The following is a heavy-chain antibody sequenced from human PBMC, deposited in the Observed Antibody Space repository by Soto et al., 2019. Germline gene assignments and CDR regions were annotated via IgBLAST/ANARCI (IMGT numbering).Heavy chain of an antibody. J-gene: IGHJ5*02. CDR1: GGSISSSSYY. V-gene: IGHV4-39*01. Sequence: QLQLQESGPGLVKPSETLSLTCTVSGGSISSSSYYWGWIRQPPGKGLEWIGSIYYSGSTYYNPSLKSRVTISVDTSKNQFSLKLSSVTAADTAVYYCARSGVVRGVQRGNWFDPWGQGTLVTVSS. CDR2: IYYSGST. D-gene: IGHD3-10*01. CDR3: ARSGVVRGVQRGNWFDP.